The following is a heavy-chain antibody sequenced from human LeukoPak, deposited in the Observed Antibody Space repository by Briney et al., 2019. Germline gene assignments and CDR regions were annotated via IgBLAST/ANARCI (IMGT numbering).Heavy chain of an antibody. CDR3: ARGKVHFDWFAPGGHYYYDGMDV. V-gene: IGHV3-11*01. Sequence: NPGGSLRLSCAVSGFTFSDYYMSWIRQAPGKGLEWVSYISSSGGPIYYADSVKGRFTISRDNAKNSLYLQMNSLRAEDTAVYYCARGKVHFDWFAPGGHYYYDGMDVWGQGTTVTVSS. D-gene: IGHD3-9*01. CDR2: ISSSGGPI. J-gene: IGHJ6*02. CDR1: GFTFSDYY.